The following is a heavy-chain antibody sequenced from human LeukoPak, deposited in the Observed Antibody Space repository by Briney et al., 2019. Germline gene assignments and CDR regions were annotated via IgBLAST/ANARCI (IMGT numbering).Heavy chain of an antibody. Sequence: SVNVSCKASGGTFSSYAISWVRQAPGQGLEWMGRIIPILGIANYAQKFQGRVTITADKSTSTAYMELSSLRSEDTAVYYCARAGIGYCSSTSCYYMDVWGKGTTVTVSS. V-gene: IGHV1-69*04. CDR1: GGTFSSYA. CDR2: IIPILGIA. CDR3: ARAGIGYCSSTSCYYMDV. D-gene: IGHD2-2*01. J-gene: IGHJ6*03.